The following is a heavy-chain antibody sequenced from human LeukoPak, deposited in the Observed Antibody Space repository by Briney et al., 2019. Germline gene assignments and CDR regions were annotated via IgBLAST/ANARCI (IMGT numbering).Heavy chain of an antibody. CDR3: ARGRRSYGYDWFDP. CDR2: INHSGST. CDR1: GGSFSGYY. V-gene: IGHV4-34*01. Sequence: PSETLSLTCAVYGGSFSGYYWSWIRQPPGKGLEWIGEINHSGSTNYNPSLKSRVTISVDTSKNQFSLKLSSVTAADTAVYYCARGRRSYGYDWFDPWGQGTLVTVSS. D-gene: IGHD5-18*01. J-gene: IGHJ5*02.